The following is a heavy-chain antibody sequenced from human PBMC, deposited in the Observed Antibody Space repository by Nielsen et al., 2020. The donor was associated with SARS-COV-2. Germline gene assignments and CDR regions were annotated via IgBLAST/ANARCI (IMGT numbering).Heavy chain of an antibody. CDR3: ASRYCSSTSCYNAFDI. J-gene: IGHJ3*02. V-gene: IGHV4-39*07. CDR1: GGSISSSSYY. CDR2: IYYSGST. D-gene: IGHD2-2*02. Sequence: SETLSLTCTVSGGSISSSSYYWGWIRQPPGKGLEWIGSIYYSGSTYYNPSLKSRVTISVDTSKNQFSLKLSSVTAADTAVYYCASRYCSSTSCYNAFDIWGQGTMVTVSS.